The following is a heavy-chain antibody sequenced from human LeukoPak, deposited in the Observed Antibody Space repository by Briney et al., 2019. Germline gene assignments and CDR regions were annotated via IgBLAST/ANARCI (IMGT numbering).Heavy chain of an antibody. J-gene: IGHJ3*02. CDR1: GGSISSYY. Sequence: SETLSLTCTVSGGSISSYYWSWIRQPPGKGLEWIGYIYYSGSTNYNPSLKSRVTISVDTSKNQFSLKLSSVTAADTAVYYCAREPSAYDSSPLDAFDIWGQGTMVTVSS. D-gene: IGHD3-22*01. CDR2: IYYSGST. V-gene: IGHV4-59*01. CDR3: AREPSAYDSSPLDAFDI.